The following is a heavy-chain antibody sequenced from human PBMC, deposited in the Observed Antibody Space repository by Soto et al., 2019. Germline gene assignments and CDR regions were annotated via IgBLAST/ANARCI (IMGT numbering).Heavy chain of an antibody. D-gene: IGHD3-3*01. V-gene: IGHV3-15*01. CDR2: IKSKTEGGTT. J-gene: IGHJ6*02. Sequence: GGSLRLSCAASGITISDAWMSWVRQSPGKGLEWVGRIKSKTEGGTTDYAAPVKGRLTLSRDESKNTLYLQMNSLKTEDTGVYYCTTKVSTTIIGVVTAIGDVWGQGTKVTVSS. CDR3: TTKVSTTIIGVVTAIGDV. CDR1: GITISDAW.